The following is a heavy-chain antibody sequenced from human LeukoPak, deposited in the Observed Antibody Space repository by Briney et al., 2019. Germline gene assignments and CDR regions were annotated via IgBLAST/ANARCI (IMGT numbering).Heavy chain of an antibody. D-gene: IGHD2-15*01. Sequence: GGPLRLSRAASGLTFSGSAMSWVRQAPGKGLEWVSLISGSGNRTYYADSVKGRFTISRDNSKNTLYLQMNSLRAEDTAVYYCAKVLVLVSANRYYFDYWGQGTLVTVSS. J-gene: IGHJ4*02. CDR2: ISGSGNRT. V-gene: IGHV3-23*01. CDR1: GLTFSGSA. CDR3: AKVLVLVSANRYYFDY.